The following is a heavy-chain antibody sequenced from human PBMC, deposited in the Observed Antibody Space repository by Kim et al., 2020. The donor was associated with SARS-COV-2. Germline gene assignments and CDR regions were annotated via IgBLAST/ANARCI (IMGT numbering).Heavy chain of an antibody. CDR3: VRGGRSVTGGFDS. Sequence: SETLSLTCTVSGGSISSYYWSWIRQPPGKGLEWIGYIYYSGSTNYNPSLKSRVTISVDTSKNHFSLNLRSVTAADTAVYYCVRGGRSVTGGFDSWGQGTLVIVSS. CDR2: IYYSGST. V-gene: IGHV4-59*01. CDR1: GGSISSYY. J-gene: IGHJ4*02. D-gene: IGHD1-26*01.